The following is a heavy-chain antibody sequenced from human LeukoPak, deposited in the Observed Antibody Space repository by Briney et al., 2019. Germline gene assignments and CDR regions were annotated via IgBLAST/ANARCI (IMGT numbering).Heavy chain of an antibody. CDR3: TRLVVGASAFDI. D-gene: IGHD1-26*01. J-gene: IGHJ3*02. CDR1: GFTFGDYA. V-gene: IGHV3-49*03. Sequence: GGSLRLSCTASGFTFGDYAMSWFRQAPGKGLEWVGFIRSKAYGGTTEYAASVKGRFTISRDDSKSIAYLQMNSLKTGDTAVYYCTRLVVGASAFDIWGQGTMVTVSS. CDR2: IRSKAYGGTT.